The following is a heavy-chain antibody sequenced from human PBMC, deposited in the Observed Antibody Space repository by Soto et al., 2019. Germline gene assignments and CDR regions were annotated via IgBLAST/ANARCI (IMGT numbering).Heavy chain of an antibody. V-gene: IGHV1-69*01. D-gene: IGHD5-18*01. CDR2: LVPIFGTA. Sequence: QVLLVQSGAEVKRSGSSVRVSCKASGGTFRSYTFSWIRQARRQRPEWMGGLVPIFGTATYAQKFQGRVTINADESTSTPYMELKGLRTEDTAIYYCASGGYGDPFGYWGQGPLVSVSS. J-gene: IGHJ4*02. CDR3: ASGGYGDPFGY. CDR1: GGTFRSYT.